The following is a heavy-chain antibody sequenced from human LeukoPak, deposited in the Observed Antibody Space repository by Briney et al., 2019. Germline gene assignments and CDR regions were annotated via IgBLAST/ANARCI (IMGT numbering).Heavy chain of an antibody. V-gene: IGHV1-24*01. CDR2: LDPEDGEM. Sequence: RAASVKVSCEVSGYTLTELSLHWVRQAPGKGLEWMGGLDPEDGEMIYSQKFQGRVTMTEDTSTDIAYMEMSSLRSEDTAVYYCATGRTKWDLLNYWGQGTLVTVSS. D-gene: IGHD1-26*01. J-gene: IGHJ4*02. CDR3: ATGRTKWDLLNY. CDR1: GYTLTELS.